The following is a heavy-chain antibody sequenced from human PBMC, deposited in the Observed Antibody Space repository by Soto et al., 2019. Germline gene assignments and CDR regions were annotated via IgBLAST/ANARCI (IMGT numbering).Heavy chain of an antibody. Sequence: SETLSLTCTVSGGSVSSYYWSWIRQPPGKGLEWIGYIYYSGSTKYNPSLKSRVTISVDRSKNQFSLKLSSVTAADTAVYYCARGGYSYGYARITFDYWGQGTLVT. V-gene: IGHV4-59*02. CDR3: ARGGYSYGYARITFDY. CDR1: GGSVSSYY. CDR2: IYYSGST. J-gene: IGHJ4*02. D-gene: IGHD5-18*01.